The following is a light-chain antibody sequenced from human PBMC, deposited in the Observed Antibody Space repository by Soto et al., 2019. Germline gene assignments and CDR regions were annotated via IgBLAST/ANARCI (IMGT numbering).Light chain of an antibody. J-gene: IGKJ2*02. V-gene: IGKV3-20*01. CDR3: QQYGSSPPCT. Sequence: EIVLTQSPGTLSLSPGERATLSCRASQSVSSSYLAWYQQKPGQAPRLLIYGASSRATDIPDRFSGSGSGTDFPLTISRLEPEDFAVYYCQQYGSSPPCTFGQGTKLEIK. CDR1: QSVSSSY. CDR2: GAS.